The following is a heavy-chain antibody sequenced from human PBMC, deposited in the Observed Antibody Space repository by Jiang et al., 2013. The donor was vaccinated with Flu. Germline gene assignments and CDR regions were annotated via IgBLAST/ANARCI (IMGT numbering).Heavy chain of an antibody. Sequence: PSLKSRVTISLDTSKNQFSLKLSSVTAADTAVYYCARAPFPIPASMDVWGQGTTVTVSS. D-gene: IGHD2-2*01. V-gene: IGHV4-59*01. CDR3: ARAPFPIPASMDV. J-gene: IGHJ6*02.